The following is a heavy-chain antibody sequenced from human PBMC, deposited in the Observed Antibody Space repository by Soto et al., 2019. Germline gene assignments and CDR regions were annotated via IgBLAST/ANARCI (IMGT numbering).Heavy chain of an antibody. CDR3: VRDGTKTLRDWFDP. J-gene: IGHJ5*02. CDR2: IYATGTT. D-gene: IGHD1-1*01. V-gene: IGHV4-4*07. Sequence: AETLSLTCTVSGASISGFYWSWIRKSAGKGLEWIGRIYATGTTDYNPSLKSRVMMSVDTSKKQFSLKLRSVTAADTAVYYCVRDGTKTLRDWFDPWGQGISVTSPQ. CDR1: GASISGFY.